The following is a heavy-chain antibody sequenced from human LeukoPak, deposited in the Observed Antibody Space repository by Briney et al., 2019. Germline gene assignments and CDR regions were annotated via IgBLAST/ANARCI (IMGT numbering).Heavy chain of an antibody. Sequence: GGSLRLSCAASEFTFSSFSMTWPRQAPGKGLEWVSTISGSGHSTYYADSVKGRFTISRDNSKNTLYLQMNSLGAEDTAVYYCATPRSGNYFDSWGQGTLVTVSS. V-gene: IGHV3-23*01. J-gene: IGHJ4*02. D-gene: IGHD3-10*01. CDR2: ISGSGHST. CDR3: ATPRSGNYFDS. CDR1: EFTFSSFS.